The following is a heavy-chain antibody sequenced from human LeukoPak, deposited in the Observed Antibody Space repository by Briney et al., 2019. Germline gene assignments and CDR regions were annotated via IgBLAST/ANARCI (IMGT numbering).Heavy chain of an antibody. V-gene: IGHV3-7*01. CDR2: TKGDETEQ. J-gene: IGHJ4*02. Sequence: GRSLRLSCRMTTHSPRTIWTRWVCQAPGKGLEWVANTKGDETEQYSLDSVRGRFTICRHYGKNSMSLQMNSLRAEDPAVYYCVRDGRSRWHFDYWGQGVLVTVSS. D-gene: IGHD6-19*01. CDR1: THSPRTIW. CDR3: VRDGRSRWHFDY.